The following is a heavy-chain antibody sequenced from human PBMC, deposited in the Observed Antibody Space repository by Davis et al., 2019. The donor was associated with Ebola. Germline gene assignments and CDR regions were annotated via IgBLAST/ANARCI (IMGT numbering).Heavy chain of an antibody. J-gene: IGHJ4*02. CDR3: VKDLVWNALDY. D-gene: IGHD1-1*01. Sequence: PGGSLRLSCAASGFTFSNTWMNWVRQVPGKGLVWVSRINTDGSAINYADSVKGRFTISRDNAKNTLYLHMTSLRAEDTAVYYCVKDLVWNALDYWGQGSLVTVSS. V-gene: IGHV3-74*01. CDR2: INTDGSAI. CDR1: GFTFSNTW.